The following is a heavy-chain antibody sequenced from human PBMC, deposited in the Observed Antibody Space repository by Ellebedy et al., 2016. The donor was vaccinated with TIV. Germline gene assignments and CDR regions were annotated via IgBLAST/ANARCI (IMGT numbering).Heavy chain of an antibody. Sequence: GGYLRLSXVASGLSVSDNYMSWVRQAPGKGLEWVSVLYSGGSTYYPDSVKGRFTISRDNSNNTLYLQMNSLRAEDTAVYYCARGGAYDSSDYWGQGTLVTVSS. J-gene: IGHJ4*02. CDR2: LYSGGST. D-gene: IGHD5-12*01. V-gene: IGHV3-53*01. CDR1: GLSVSDNY. CDR3: ARGGAYDSSDY.